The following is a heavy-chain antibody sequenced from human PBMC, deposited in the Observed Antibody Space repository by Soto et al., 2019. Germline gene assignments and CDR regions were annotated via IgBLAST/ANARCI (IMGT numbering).Heavy chain of an antibody. D-gene: IGHD3-22*01. J-gene: IGHJ4*02. CDR1: GFTFSSYA. CDR3: AKVAYYYDSSGYYCSAFFDY. Sequence: GGSLRLSCAASGFTFSSYAMSWVRQAPGKGLEWVSAISGSGGSTYYADSVRGRFTISRDNSKNTLYLQMNSLRAEDTAVYYCAKVAYYYDSSGYYCSAFFDYWGQGTLVTVSS. CDR2: ISGSGGST. V-gene: IGHV3-23*01.